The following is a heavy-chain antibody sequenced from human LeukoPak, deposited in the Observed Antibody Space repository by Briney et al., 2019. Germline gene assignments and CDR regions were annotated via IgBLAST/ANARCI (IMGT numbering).Heavy chain of an antibody. CDR1: GFTFTSHA. Sequence: GGSLRLSCAPSGFTFTSHAMHWVRQAPGKGLEWVALIWYDGSSKNYADSVKGRFTISRDFSKNMLYLQMDSLRVEDTAVHYCAKALGSGWSPSGPDYWGQGALVTVSS. V-gene: IGHV3-33*06. J-gene: IGHJ4*02. D-gene: IGHD6-19*01. CDR3: AKALGSGWSPSGPDY. CDR2: IWYDGSSK.